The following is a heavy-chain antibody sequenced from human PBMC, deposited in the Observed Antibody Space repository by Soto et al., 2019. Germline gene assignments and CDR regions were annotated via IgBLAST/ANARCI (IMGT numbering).Heavy chain of an antibody. CDR3: ARDSHGYGDFHY. D-gene: IGHD4-17*01. J-gene: IGHJ4*02. CDR1: GGSISSGGYY. V-gene: IGHV4-31*03. Sequence: SETLSLTCTVSGGSISSGGYYWSCVRQHPGKGLEYIGYIYYSRSTYYTPSLESRLTISLDTSKNQFSLKLTSVTAADTAMYYCARDSHGYGDFHYWGLGTLVTVSS. CDR2: IYYSRST.